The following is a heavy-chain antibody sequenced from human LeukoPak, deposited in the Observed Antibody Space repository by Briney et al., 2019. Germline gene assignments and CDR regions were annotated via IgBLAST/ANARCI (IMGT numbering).Heavy chain of an antibody. J-gene: IGHJ6*02. CDR1: GFTFSSYW. CDR2: IKQDGSEK. D-gene: IGHD6-13*01. Sequence: GGSLRLSCAASGFTFSSYWMSWVRQAPGKGLEWVANIKQDGSEKYYVDSVKGRFTISRDNAKNSLYLQMNSLRAEDTAVYYCARDRRIAAAGDYGMDVWGQGTTVTVSS. CDR3: ARDRRIAAAGDYGMDV. V-gene: IGHV3-7*03.